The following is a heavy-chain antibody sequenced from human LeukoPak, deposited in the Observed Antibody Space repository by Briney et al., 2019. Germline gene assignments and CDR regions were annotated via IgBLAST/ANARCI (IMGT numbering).Heavy chain of an antibody. CDR2: ITGSSDSI. CDR1: GFTFSSYA. Sequence: GGSLRLSCAASGFTFSSYAMEWVRQAPGKGLEWVSSITGSSDSIYYADSVRGRFTISRDNAKNSVYLQMNSLRAEDTAVYYCARLVCSTIPCYGKFYFDSWGQGTLVPVSS. D-gene: IGHD2-2*01. CDR3: ARLVCSTIPCYGKFYFDS. V-gene: IGHV3-21*01. J-gene: IGHJ4*02.